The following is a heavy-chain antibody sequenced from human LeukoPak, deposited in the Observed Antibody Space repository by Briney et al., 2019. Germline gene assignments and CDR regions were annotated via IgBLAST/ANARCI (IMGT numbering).Heavy chain of an antibody. J-gene: IGHJ4*02. V-gene: IGHV1-18*01. CDR1: GYTFSDYG. D-gene: IGHD4-17*01. CDR2: ISAYNGNT. CDR3: ARDGLDDYGDYFIDY. Sequence: ASVKVSCKASGYTFSDYGVSWVRQAPGQGLEWMGRISAYNGNTNYLQKFQGRVTMTRDTSTSTVYMELSSLRSEDTAVYYCARDGLDDYGDYFIDYWGQGTLVTVSS.